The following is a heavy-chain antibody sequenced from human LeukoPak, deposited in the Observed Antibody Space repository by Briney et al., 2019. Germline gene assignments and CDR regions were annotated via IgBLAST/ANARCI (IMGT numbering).Heavy chain of an antibody. J-gene: IGHJ4*02. CDR1: GGSISSGSYY. CDR2: IYTSGST. Sequence: SETLSLTCTVSGGSISSGSYYWSWIRQPAGKGLEWIGRIYTSGSTNYNPSLKSRVTISVDTSKNQFSLRLSSVTAADTAVYYCARVEREYYYDSSGYYYTYFFDYWGQGTLVTVSS. V-gene: IGHV4-61*02. CDR3: ARVEREYYYDSSGYYYTYFFDY. D-gene: IGHD3-22*01.